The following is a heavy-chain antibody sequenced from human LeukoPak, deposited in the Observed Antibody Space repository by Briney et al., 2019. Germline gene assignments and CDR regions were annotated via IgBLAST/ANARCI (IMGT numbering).Heavy chain of an antibody. J-gene: IGHJ4*02. CDR3: ARGDFWSGAPTD. CDR2: IYYTGRA. CDR1: GGSISRYY. D-gene: IGHD3-3*01. V-gene: IGHV4-59*01. Sequence: SETLSHTRTVSGGSISRYYWSWIRQPPGTGLEWIGYIYYTGRADYNPSLKSRVSMSVDTSKNQFSLRVNSMTAADTAVYYCARGDFWSGAPTDWGQGNPVSVFS.